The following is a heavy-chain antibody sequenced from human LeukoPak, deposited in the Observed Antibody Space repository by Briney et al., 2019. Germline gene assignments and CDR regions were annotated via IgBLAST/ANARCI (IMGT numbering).Heavy chain of an antibody. V-gene: IGHV3-23*01. CDR1: GFTFSSYA. CDR2: ISGSGGST. J-gene: IGHJ4*02. Sequence: PGGSLRLSCAASGFTFSSYAMSWVRQAPGKGLEWVSAISGSGGSTYYADSVKGRFTISRDNSKNTLYLQMNSLRAEDTAVYYCAKDGIAVAGLATYFDYWGQGTLVTVSS. D-gene: IGHD6-19*01. CDR3: AKDGIAVAGLATYFDY.